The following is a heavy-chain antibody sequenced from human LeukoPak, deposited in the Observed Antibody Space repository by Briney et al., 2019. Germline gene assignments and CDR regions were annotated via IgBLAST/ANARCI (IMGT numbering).Heavy chain of an antibody. D-gene: IGHD2-2*01. CDR1: GFTFSSYA. J-gene: IGHJ4*02. Sequence: PGGSLRLSCAASGFTFSSYAMSWVRRAPGKGLEWVSAISGSGGSTYYADSVKGRFTISRDNSKNTLYLQMNSLRAEDTAVYYCAKTDLLGYCSSTSCHPYWGQGTLVTVSS. CDR2: ISGSGGST. V-gene: IGHV3-23*01. CDR3: AKTDLLGYCSSTSCHPY.